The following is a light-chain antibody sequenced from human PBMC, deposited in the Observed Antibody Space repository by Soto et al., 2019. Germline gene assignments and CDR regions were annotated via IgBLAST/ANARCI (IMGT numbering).Light chain of an antibody. CDR1: NSNIGGNT. J-gene: IGLJ3*02. CDR3: ATWDAGLNGPV. Sequence: QSVLTQPPSASGTPGQRVTMSCSGSNSNIGGNTVNWYLQLPGTAPQLLIYNNNKRPFGVPDRFSCSKSGTSASLAISGRQSEDQGDYYCATWDAGLNGPVFGGGTKLTVL. CDR2: NNN. V-gene: IGLV1-44*01.